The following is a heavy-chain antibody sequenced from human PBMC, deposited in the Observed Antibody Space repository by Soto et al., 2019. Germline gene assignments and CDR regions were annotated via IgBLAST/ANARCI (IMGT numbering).Heavy chain of an antibody. J-gene: IGHJ4*02. Sequence: SGSLSLTCASSGGSINNYFLSWSLQSPGKGLEWIGYIDYSASCKYNPSLRRRFTMPLHTSTDHFLLKQTSGTAAPSPASFCPRDRKIGTGYFDYWGQGILVTVSS. D-gene: IGHD1-7*01. CDR1: GGSINNYF. CDR2: IDYSASC. CDR3: PRDRKIGTGYFDY. V-gene: IGHV4-59*12.